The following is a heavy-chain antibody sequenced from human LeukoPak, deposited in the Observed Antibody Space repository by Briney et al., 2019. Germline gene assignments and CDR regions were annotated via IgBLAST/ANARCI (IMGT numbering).Heavy chain of an antibody. D-gene: IGHD5-12*01. Sequence: SETLSLTCTVSGGSISSYYWSWIRQPPGKGLEWIGYIYYSGSTNYNPSLKSRVTISVDTSKNQFSLKLSSVTAADTAVYYCARSTIVATIYFDYWGQGTLVTVSP. J-gene: IGHJ4*02. CDR3: ARSTIVATIYFDY. CDR2: IYYSGST. V-gene: IGHV4-59*01. CDR1: GGSISSYY.